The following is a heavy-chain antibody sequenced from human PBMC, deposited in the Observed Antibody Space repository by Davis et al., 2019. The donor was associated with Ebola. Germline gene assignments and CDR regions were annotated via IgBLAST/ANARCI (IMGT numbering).Heavy chain of an antibody. Sequence: GPLRLSCAASGFTVSSNYMSWVRQAPGKGLEWVSVIYSGGSTYYADSVKGRFTISRDNSKNTLYLQMNSLRAEDTAVYYCARDPGYGDYPDAFDIWGQGTMVTVSS. CDR1: GFTVSSNY. CDR3: ARDPGYGDYPDAFDI. CDR2: IYSGGST. J-gene: IGHJ3*02. D-gene: IGHD4-17*01. V-gene: IGHV3-66*01.